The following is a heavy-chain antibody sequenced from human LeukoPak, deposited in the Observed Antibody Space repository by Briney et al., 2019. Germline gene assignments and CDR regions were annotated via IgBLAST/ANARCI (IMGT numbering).Heavy chain of an antibody. J-gene: IGHJ5*02. D-gene: IGHD3-10*01. Sequence: SETLSVTCTVSGGSISSSSYYWGWIRQPPGKGLEWIGSIYYSGSTYYNPSLKSRVTISVDTSKNQFSLKLSSVTAADTAVYYCARYYGSGSYSPWFDPWGQGTLVTVSS. CDR3: ARYYGSGSYSPWFDP. CDR1: GGSISSSSYY. CDR2: IYYSGST. V-gene: IGHV4-39*01.